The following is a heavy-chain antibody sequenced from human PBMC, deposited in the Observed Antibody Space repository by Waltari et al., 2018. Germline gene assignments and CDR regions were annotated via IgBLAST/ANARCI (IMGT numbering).Heavy chain of an antibody. Sequence: QLQLQESGPGLVKPSETLSLTCTVSGGSISSSSYYWGWIRQPPGKGLEWIGSIYYSGGTYYNPSLKSRVTISVDTSKNQFSLKLSSVTAADTAVYYCARLYSNYDRTRPFDYWGQGTLVTVSS. CDR3: ARLYSNYDRTRPFDY. J-gene: IGHJ4*02. CDR1: GGSISSSSYY. D-gene: IGHD4-4*01. V-gene: IGHV4-39*01. CDR2: IYYSGGT.